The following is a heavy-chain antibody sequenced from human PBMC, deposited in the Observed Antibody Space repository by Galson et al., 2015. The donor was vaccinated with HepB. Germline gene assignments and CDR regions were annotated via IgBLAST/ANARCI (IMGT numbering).Heavy chain of an antibody. CDR3: AREMRLGATNADAFDN. Sequence: SLRLSCAASGFAFSNFPMHWVRQAPGKGLEWVAVISFDGNNKYYADSVKGRFTISRDSSKNTLYLQMRSLRADDTAVYYCAREMRLGATNADAFDNWGRGTMVIVSS. D-gene: IGHD1-26*01. V-gene: IGHV3-30-3*01. J-gene: IGHJ3*02. CDR2: ISFDGNNK. CDR1: GFAFSNFP.